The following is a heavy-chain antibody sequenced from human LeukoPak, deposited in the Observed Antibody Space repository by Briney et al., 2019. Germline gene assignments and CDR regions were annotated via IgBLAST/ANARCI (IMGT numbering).Heavy chain of an antibody. D-gene: IGHD3-16*01. CDR3: ARDPEGFGATYFDY. CDR2: ISRSASNI. J-gene: IGHJ4*02. V-gene: IGHV3-21*01. CDR1: GFSFSSYN. Sequence: GGSLRLSCVASGFSFSSYNMNWVRQAPGKGLEWVSSISRSASNIYYADSVKGQFTISRDNAKNSFYLQMNSLRAEDTAVFYCARDPEGFGATYFDYWGQGTLVTVSS.